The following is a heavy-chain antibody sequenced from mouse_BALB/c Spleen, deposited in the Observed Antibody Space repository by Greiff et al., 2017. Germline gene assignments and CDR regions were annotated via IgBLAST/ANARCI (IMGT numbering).Heavy chain of an antibody. CDR1: GYAFSSSW. D-gene: IGHD2-1*01. J-gene: IGHJ2*01. Sequence: QVQLQQSGPELVKPGASVKISCKASGYAFSSSWMNWVKQRPGQGLEWIGRIYPGDGDTNYNGKFKGKATLTADKSSRTAYMQLSSLTSVDSAVYFCARGYGNYEDWGQGTTLTVSS. CDR2: IYPGDGDT. CDR3: ARGYGNYED. V-gene: IGHV1-82*01.